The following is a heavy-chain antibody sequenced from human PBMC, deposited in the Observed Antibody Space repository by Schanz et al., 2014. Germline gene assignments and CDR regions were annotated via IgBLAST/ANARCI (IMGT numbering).Heavy chain of an antibody. J-gene: IGHJ3*02. CDR2: IGGSGGST. CDR3: AKDRWRATVMVDAFDI. CDR1: GFTFSSYV. Sequence: EVQVVESGGGFVQPGGSLRLSCAASGFTFSSYVMNWVRQAPGMGLEWVSGIGGSGGSTDYADSVKGRFTISRDNSKNTVHLQMNSLRAEDTAVYFCAKDRWRATVMVDAFDIWGQGTKVTVSS. V-gene: IGHV3-23*04. D-gene: IGHD4-4*01.